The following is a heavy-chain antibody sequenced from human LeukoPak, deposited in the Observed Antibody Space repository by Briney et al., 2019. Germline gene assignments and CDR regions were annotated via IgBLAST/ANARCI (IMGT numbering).Heavy chain of an antibody. Sequence: SQTLSLTCTVSGGSISSGGYYWSWIRQHPGKGLEWIGYIYYSGSTYYNPSLKSRVTISVDTSKNQFSLKLSSVTAADTAVYYCARAPHLTTFYYYGMDVWGQGTTVTVSS. CDR2: IYYSGST. J-gene: IGHJ6*02. CDR3: ARAPHLTTFYYYGMDV. CDR1: GGSISSGGYY. V-gene: IGHV4-31*03. D-gene: IGHD2/OR15-2a*01.